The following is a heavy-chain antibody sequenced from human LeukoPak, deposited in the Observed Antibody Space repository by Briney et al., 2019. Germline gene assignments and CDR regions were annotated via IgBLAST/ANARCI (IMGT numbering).Heavy chain of an antibody. D-gene: IGHD3-22*01. J-gene: IGHJ3*02. V-gene: IGHV1-24*01. CDR2: FDPEDGET. CDR3: ARDTRSAVDYYDSSGYEAFDI. CDR1: GYTLTDLS. Sequence: GASVKVSCKVSGYTLTDLSVHWVRQTLGKGLEWMGGFDPEDGETIYAQKFQGRVTMTEDTSTDTAYMELSRLRSDDTAVYYCARDTRSAVDYYDSSGYEAFDIWGQGTMVTVSS.